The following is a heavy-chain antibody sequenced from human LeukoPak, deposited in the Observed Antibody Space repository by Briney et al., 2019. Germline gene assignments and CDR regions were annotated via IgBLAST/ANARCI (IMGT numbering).Heavy chain of an antibody. CDR3: ARRAGAYSHPYDY. V-gene: IGHV3-53*01. D-gene: IGHD4/OR15-4a*01. CDR2: IYSDNT. CDR1: GFTVSSNS. J-gene: IGHJ4*02. Sequence: PGGSLRLSCTVSGFTVSSNSMSWVRQAPGKGLGWVSFIYSDNTHYSDSVKGRFIISRDNSKNTLYLQMNSLRAEDTAVYYCARRAGAYSHPYDYWGQGTLVTVSS.